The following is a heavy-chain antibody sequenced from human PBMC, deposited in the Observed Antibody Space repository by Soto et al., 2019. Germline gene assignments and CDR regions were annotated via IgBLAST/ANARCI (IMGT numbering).Heavy chain of an antibody. V-gene: IGHV1-18*04. J-gene: IGHJ4*02. CDR1: GYTFTSYG. CDR3: ARDNSRLYFDY. D-gene: IGHD6-13*01. Sequence: ASVKVSCKASGYTFTSYGISWVRQAPGQGLEWMGWISAHNGNTKYAQKFQGRVTLTTDTSTSTAYMELRSLRSDDTAVYYCARDNSRLYFDYWGQGALVTV. CDR2: ISAHNGNT.